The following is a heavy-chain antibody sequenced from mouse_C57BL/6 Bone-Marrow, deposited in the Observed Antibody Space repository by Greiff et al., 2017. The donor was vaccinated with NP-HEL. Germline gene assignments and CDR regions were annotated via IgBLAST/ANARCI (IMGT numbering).Heavy chain of an antibody. CDR1: GYTFTSYW. CDR3: AIKPYYYAMDY. Sequence: QVHVKQPGAELVKPGASVKVSCKASGYTFTSYWMHWVKQRPGQGLEWIGRIHPSDSDTNYNQKFKGKATLTVDKSSSTAYMQLSSLTSEDSAVYYCAIKPYYYAMDYWGQGTSVTVSS. CDR2: IHPSDSDT. J-gene: IGHJ4*01. V-gene: IGHV1-74*01.